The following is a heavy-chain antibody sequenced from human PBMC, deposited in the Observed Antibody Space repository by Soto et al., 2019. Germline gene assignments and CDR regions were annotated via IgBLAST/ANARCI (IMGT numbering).Heavy chain of an antibody. V-gene: IGHV1-46*03. CDR1: GYTFTSYY. J-gene: IGHJ3*02. CDR2: INPSGGST. Sequence: QVQLVQSGAEVKKPGASVKVSCKASGYTFTSYYMHWVRQAPGQGLEWMGIINPSGGSTSYAQKFQGRVTMTRDTSTSTVYMELSSLRSEDTAVYYCAREMDIVVKGGAFDIWGQGTMVTVSS. D-gene: IGHD2-2*03. CDR3: AREMDIVVKGGAFDI.